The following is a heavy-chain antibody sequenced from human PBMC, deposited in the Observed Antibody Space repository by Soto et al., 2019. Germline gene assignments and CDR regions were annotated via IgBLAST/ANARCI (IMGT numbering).Heavy chain of an antibody. J-gene: IGHJ4*02. V-gene: IGHV3-30*18. CDR3: AKGELLWFGELLPEDYFDY. CDR2: ISYDGSNK. CDR1: GFTFSSYG. D-gene: IGHD3-10*01. Sequence: GGSLRLSCAASGFTFSSYGMHWVRQAPGKGLEWVAVISYDGSNKYYADSVKGRFTIFRDNSKNTLYLQMNSLRAEDTAVYYCAKGELLWFGELLPEDYFDYWGQGTLVTVSS.